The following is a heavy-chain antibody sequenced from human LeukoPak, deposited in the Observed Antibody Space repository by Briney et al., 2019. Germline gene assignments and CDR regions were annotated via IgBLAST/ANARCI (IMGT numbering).Heavy chain of an antibody. CDR1: GFTFSSYW. D-gene: IGHD3-22*01. Sequence: GGSLRLSCAASGFTFSSYWMSWVRQAPGKGLEWVANIKQDGSEKYYVDSVKGRFTISRDNAKNSLYLQMNSLRAEDTAVYYCADHDSSGLDAFDIWGQGTMVTVSS. CDR3: ADHDSSGLDAFDI. J-gene: IGHJ3*02. CDR2: IKQDGSEK. V-gene: IGHV3-7*01.